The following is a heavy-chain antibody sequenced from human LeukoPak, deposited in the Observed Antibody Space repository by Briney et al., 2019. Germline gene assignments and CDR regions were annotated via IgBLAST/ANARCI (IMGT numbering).Heavy chain of an antibody. V-gene: IGHV3-48*01. D-gene: IGHD4-17*01. CDR1: GFTFSSYS. Sequence: GGSLRPSCAASGFTFSSYSMNWVRQAPGKGLEWVSYISSSSSTIYYADSVKGRFTISRDTSKNTLYLQINSLSVEDTAVYYCIVFGDSNHWGQGTLVTVSS. CDR2: ISSSSSTI. J-gene: IGHJ5*02. CDR3: IVFGDSNH.